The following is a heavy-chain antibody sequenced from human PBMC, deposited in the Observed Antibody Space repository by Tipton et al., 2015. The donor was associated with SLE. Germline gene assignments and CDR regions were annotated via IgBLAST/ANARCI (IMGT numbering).Heavy chain of an antibody. CDR3: ARDDCSRTSCYKGLGYFDY. J-gene: IGHJ4*02. CDR1: GGSISSASYY. CDR2: INYSGST. D-gene: IGHD2-2*02. V-gene: IGHV4-31*03. Sequence: TLSLTCTVSGGSISSASYYWSWIRRHPGKGLEWIGYINYSGSTYYNPSLKSRVTISEDTSNNQFSLKLSSVTAADTAVYYCARDDCSRTSCYKGLGYFDYWGQGILDTVSS.